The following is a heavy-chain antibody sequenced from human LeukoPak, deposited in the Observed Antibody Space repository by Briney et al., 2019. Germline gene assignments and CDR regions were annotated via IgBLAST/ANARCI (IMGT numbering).Heavy chain of an antibody. CDR3: ARELPREVTLDY. J-gene: IGHJ4*02. V-gene: IGHV3-74*01. CDR1: TFTLSSYE. CDR2: INSDGSWT. Sequence: SRTPARPLATFTLSSYEAHWVRQLHGSWIGWDSCINSDGSWTGYADSVKVRSTSSRDNAKNTLYLQMNSLRAEDTAIYYCARELPREVTLDYWGQGTLVTVSS. D-gene: IGHD2-21*02.